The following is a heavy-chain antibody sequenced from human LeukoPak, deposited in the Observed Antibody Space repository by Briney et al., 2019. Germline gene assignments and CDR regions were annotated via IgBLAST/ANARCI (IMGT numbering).Heavy chain of an antibody. V-gene: IGHV3-23*01. CDR3: ATRGYDFWSGYLNY. Sequence: GGSLRLSCAASRFTVSSNYMSWVRQAPGKGLEWVSAISSSGGSTYYADSVKGRFTISRDNSKNTLYLQMNSLRAEDTAVYYCATRGYDFWSGYLNYWGQGTLVTVSS. CDR2: ISSSGGST. CDR1: RFTVSSNY. D-gene: IGHD3-3*01. J-gene: IGHJ4*02.